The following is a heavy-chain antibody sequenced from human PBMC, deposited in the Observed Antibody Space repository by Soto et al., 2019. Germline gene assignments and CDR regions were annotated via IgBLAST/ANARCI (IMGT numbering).Heavy chain of an antibody. Sequence: EVQLVESGGGLVKPGGSLRLSCAASGFTFSSYSMNWVRQAPGKGLEWVSSISSSSSYIYYADSVKGRFTISRDNAKNSLYLQMNSLRAEDTAVYYCARAARPEEQLRVPGMDVWGQGTTVTVSS. CDR3: ARAARPEEQLRVPGMDV. CDR2: ISSSSSYI. CDR1: GFTFSSYS. J-gene: IGHJ6*02. D-gene: IGHD6-13*01. V-gene: IGHV3-21*01.